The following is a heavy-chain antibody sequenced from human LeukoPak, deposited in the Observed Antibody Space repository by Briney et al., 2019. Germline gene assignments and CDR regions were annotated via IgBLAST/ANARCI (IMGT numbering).Heavy chain of an antibody. J-gene: IGHJ5*02. D-gene: IGHD1-26*01. V-gene: IGHV4-4*02. CDR2: IYHSGST. Sequence: SEALSLTCAVSGGSVSSSNWWSWVRQPPGKGLEWIGEIYHSGSTNYNPSLKSRVTISIDKSKNQFSLKLNSVTAADTAVYYCAREVRYSGSYPWGQGTLVTVSS. CDR3: AREVRYSGSYP. CDR1: GGSVSSSNW.